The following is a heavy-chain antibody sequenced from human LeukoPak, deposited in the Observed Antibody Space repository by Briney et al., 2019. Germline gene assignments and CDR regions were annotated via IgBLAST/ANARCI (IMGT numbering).Heavy chain of an antibody. CDR3: ARDPVFLEWLPDY. CDR2: ISSSSSYI. J-gene: IGHJ4*02. D-gene: IGHD3-3*01. V-gene: IGHV3-21*01. Sequence: GGSLRLSCAASGFTFSCYSMNWVRQAPGKWLEWVSSISSSSSYIYYADSVKGRFTISRDNAKNSLYLQMNSLRAEDTAVYYCARDPVFLEWLPDYWGQGTLVTVSS. CDR1: GFTFSCYS.